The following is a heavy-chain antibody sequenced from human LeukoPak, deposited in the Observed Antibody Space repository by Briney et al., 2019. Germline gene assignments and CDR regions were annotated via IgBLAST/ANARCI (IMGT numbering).Heavy chain of an antibody. CDR1: GFSLSTSGMC. J-gene: IGHJ4*02. D-gene: IGHD3-10*01. V-gene: IGHV2-70*11. CDR3: ARSTSNYYGSGSYYN. Sequence: SGPALVKPTQTLTLTRTFSGFSLSTSGMCVSWIRQPPGKALEWLARIDWDDDKYYSTSLKTRLTISKDTSKNQVVLTMTNMDPVDTATYYCARSTSNYYGSGSYYNWGQGTLVTVSS. CDR2: IDWDDDK.